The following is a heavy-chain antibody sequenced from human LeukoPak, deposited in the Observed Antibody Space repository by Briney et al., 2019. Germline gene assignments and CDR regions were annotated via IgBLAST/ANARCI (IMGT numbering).Heavy chain of an antibody. D-gene: IGHD3-9*01. J-gene: IGHJ4*02. CDR1: GFTFSAFA. CDR2: IKGDVGSA. V-gene: IGHV3-64D*06. Sequence: GGSLRLSCSASGFTFSAFAMYWVRQAPGKGLEYVSVIKGDVGSANYTDSVKGRFAISRDNSKKMLYLQMSSLRAEDTAVYYYVKGGREDYSDWYAYFDYWGQGTLVTVSS. CDR3: VKGGREDYSDWYAYFDY.